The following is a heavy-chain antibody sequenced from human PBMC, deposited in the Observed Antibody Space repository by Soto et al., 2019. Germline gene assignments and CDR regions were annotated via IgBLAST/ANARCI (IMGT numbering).Heavy chain of an antibody. CDR3: ARVPVAGPGWFDP. J-gene: IGHJ5*02. CDR2: IYYSGST. Sequence: SETLSLTCTVSGGSISSYYWSWIRQPPGKGLEWIGYIYYSGSTNYNPSLKSRVTISVDTSKNQFSLKLSSVTAADTAVYYCARVPVAGPGWFDPWGQGTQVTVSS. D-gene: IGHD6-19*01. V-gene: IGHV4-59*01. CDR1: GGSISSYY.